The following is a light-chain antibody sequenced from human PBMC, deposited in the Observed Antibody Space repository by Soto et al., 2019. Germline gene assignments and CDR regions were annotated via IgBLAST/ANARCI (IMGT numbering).Light chain of an antibody. CDR3: MQTLQNPLT. Sequence: DILMTQSPLSLSVTPGQSASISCKSSQSLMHTDGKTHLYWYLQRPGQPPQLLIYELSNRFSGVPDRCSGSGSGTDFSLKISRVEAEDAGVYYCMQTLQNPLTFGGGTKVEI. CDR1: QSLMHTDGKTH. CDR2: ELS. V-gene: IGKV2D-29*01. J-gene: IGKJ4*01.